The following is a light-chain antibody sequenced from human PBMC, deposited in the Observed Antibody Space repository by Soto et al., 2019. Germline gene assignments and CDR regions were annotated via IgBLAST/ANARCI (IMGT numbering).Light chain of an antibody. Sequence: EIVVTQSPATLSVSPGERATLSCRASQSVSSKLAWYQQKPGQVPRVLIYGASTRATGIPARFSGSGSGTEFTLTISSLQSEDFAVYFCQHYNDWPPTWTFGQGTKVDIK. J-gene: IGKJ1*01. CDR3: QHYNDWPPTWT. CDR2: GAS. CDR1: QSVSSK. V-gene: IGKV3-15*01.